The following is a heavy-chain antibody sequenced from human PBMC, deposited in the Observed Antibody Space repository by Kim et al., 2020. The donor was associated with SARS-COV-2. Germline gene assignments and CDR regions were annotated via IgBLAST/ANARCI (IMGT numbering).Heavy chain of an antibody. J-gene: IGHJ4*02. CDR3: ASDKGGRAGLDY. Sequence: KYYVDSLKGRFTISRDNAKNSLFLQMNSLRVEDTAVYFCASDKGGRAGLDYWGQGTLVTVSS. CDR2: K. V-gene: IGHV3-7*01.